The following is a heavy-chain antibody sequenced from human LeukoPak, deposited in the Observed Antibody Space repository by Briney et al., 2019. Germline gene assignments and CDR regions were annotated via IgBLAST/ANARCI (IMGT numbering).Heavy chain of an antibody. CDR1: GYTFTGYY. J-gene: IGHJ3*02. V-gene: IGHV1-18*04. Sequence: ASVKVSCKASGYTFTGYYMHWVRQAPGQGLEWMGWISVYNGNTNYAQKLQGRVTMTTDTSTSTAYMELRSLRSDDTAVYYCARDPYDTDVFDIWGQGTMVTVSS. D-gene: IGHD3-22*01. CDR3: ARDPYDTDVFDI. CDR2: ISVYNGNT.